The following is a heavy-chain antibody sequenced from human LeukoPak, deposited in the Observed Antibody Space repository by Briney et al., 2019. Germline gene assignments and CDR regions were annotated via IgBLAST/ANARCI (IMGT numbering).Heavy chain of an antibody. Sequence: PGGSLRLSCAASGFTFSSYAMHWVRQAPGKGLEWVAVISYDGSNKYYADSVKGRFTISRDNSKNTLYLQMNSLRAEDTAVYYCARGHREYFWYLDYYGMDVWGQGTTVTVSS. V-gene: IGHV3-30*04. J-gene: IGHJ6*02. D-gene: IGHD2/OR15-2a*01. CDR1: GFTFSSYA. CDR2: ISYDGSNK. CDR3: ARGHREYFWYLDYYGMDV.